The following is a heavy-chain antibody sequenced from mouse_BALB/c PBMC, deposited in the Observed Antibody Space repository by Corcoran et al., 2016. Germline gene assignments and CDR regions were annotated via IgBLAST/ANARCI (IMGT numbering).Heavy chain of an antibody. CDR3: AFYYDYAWFAY. V-gene: IGHV14-3*02. J-gene: IGHJ3*01. Sequence: EVQLQQSGAELVKPGASVKLSCTASGFNIKDTYMHWVKQRPEQGLEWIGRIDPANGNTKYDPKFQGKATITADTSSNTVYLQLSSLTSEDTAVYYCAFYYDYAWFAYWGQGTLVTVSA. CDR2: IDPANGNT. CDR1: GFNIKDTY. D-gene: IGHD2-4*01.